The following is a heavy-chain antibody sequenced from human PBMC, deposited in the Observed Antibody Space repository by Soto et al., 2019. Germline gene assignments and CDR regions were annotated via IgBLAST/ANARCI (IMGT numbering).Heavy chain of an antibody. CDR3: AKLVFPYSGYHYEGRKVFEY. CDR1: GFTLSGYA. Sequence: GGSLRLSCAASGFTLSGYAMDWVRQAPGKGLEYVSGISSNGVGTYYANSVQGRFTISRDNSKNTLYLQMNSLRAEDTAVYYCAKLVFPYSGYHYEGRKVFEYWGQGTPVTVSS. V-gene: IGHV3-64*04. D-gene: IGHD5-12*01. J-gene: IGHJ4*02. CDR2: ISSNGVGT.